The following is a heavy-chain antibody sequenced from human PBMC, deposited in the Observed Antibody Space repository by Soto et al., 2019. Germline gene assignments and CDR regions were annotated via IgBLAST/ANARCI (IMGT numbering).Heavy chain of an antibody. CDR3: ARPATSYYDSSGYYYI. V-gene: IGHV1-18*04. CDR1: GYTFTSNG. Sequence: ASVKVSCKASGYTFTSNGISWVRQAPGQGLEWMGWISAYNGNTNYAQKLQGRVTMTTDTSTSTAYMELRSLRSDDTAVYYCARPATSYYDSSGYYYIWGQGTLVTVSS. CDR2: ISAYNGNT. J-gene: IGHJ4*02. D-gene: IGHD3-22*01.